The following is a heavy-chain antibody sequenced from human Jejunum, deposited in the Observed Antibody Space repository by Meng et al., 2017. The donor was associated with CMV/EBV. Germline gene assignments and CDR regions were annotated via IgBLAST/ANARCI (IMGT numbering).Heavy chain of an antibody. CDR3: ARAFTLTVKGIDP. Sequence: RGSGPVLVRPSLTLSLTCNVSGASINRCHYCWTWIRQPPGKGLEFIEYICYSGTTYYTPSLRSLVSISVDTSKNQFALHLNSVTAADTAVYYCARAFTLTVKGIDPWGQGALVTVSS. D-gene: IGHD1-20*01. CDR1: GASINRCHYC. J-gene: IGHJ5*02. CDR2: ICYSGTT. V-gene: IGHV4-30-4*08.